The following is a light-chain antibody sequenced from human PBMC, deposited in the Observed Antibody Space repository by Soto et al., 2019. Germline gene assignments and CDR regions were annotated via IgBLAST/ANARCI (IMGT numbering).Light chain of an antibody. J-gene: IGKJ2*01. Sequence: EVMMTQSPVTLSVSPGERATLSCRASQSVGSNLAWYQQKPGQAPRLLIYGATTRATGIPARFSASGSGTEFTLTISSLQSEDFAVYYCQKRDTFGQGTKLEIK. V-gene: IGKV3-15*01. CDR1: QSVGSN. CDR3: QKRDT. CDR2: GAT.